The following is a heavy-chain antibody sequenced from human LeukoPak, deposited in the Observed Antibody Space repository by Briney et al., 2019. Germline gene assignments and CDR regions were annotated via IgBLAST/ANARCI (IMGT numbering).Heavy chain of an antibody. CDR1: GFTFSDYY. J-gene: IGHJ4*02. CDR3: AKDQYYYDSSGYFHDY. Sequence: GGSLRLSCAASGFTFSDYYMSWIRQAPGKGLEWVSYISSSGSTIYYADSVKGRFTISRDNAKNSLYLQMNSLRAEDTAVYYCAKDQYYYDSSGYFHDYWGQGTLVTVSS. CDR2: ISSSGSTI. V-gene: IGHV3-11*04. D-gene: IGHD3-22*01.